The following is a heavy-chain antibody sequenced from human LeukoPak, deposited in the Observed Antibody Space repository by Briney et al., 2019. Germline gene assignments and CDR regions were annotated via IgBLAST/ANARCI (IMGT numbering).Heavy chain of an antibody. CDR3: AKVYYYGSGSYLGFDY. J-gene: IGHJ4*02. Sequence: GGSLRLSCAASGFTFSSYGMHWVRQAPGKGLERVALIRYDGSNKYYADSVKGRFTISRDNSKNTLYLQMNSLRAEDTAVYYCAKVYYYGSGSYLGFDYWGQGTLVTVSS. D-gene: IGHD3-10*01. V-gene: IGHV3-30*02. CDR2: IRYDGSNK. CDR1: GFTFSSYG.